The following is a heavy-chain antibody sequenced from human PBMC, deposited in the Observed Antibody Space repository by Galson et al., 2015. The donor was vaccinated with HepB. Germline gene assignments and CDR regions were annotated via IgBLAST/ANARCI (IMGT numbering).Heavy chain of an antibody. Sequence: SLRLSCAVSGFSFNYFPMHWVRQAPGKGLEWVAVISYDGIKYYADSVKGRFTISRDNSKNTLYLQLNSLRAEDTALYYCAQDLTYYYGSGSYFVGMDVWGQGTTVTVSS. CDR2: ISYDGIK. J-gene: IGHJ6*02. V-gene: IGHV3-30*18. D-gene: IGHD3-10*01. CDR1: GFSFNYFP. CDR3: AQDLTYYYGSGSYFVGMDV.